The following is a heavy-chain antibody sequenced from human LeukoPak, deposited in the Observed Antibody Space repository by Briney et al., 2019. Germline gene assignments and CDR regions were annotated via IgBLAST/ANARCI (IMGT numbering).Heavy chain of an antibody. CDR3: AKAISHTAISPDAFDV. D-gene: IGHD5-18*01. J-gene: IGHJ3*01. Sequence: GGSLRLSCAASGFTFSSYEMHWVRQAPGKGLEWVSYISSSGSTIYYADSVKGRFTISRDNAKNSLYLQMNSLRAEDMALYYCAKAISHTAISPDAFDVWGQGTMVTVSS. CDR2: ISSSGSTI. CDR1: GFTFSSYE. V-gene: IGHV3-48*03.